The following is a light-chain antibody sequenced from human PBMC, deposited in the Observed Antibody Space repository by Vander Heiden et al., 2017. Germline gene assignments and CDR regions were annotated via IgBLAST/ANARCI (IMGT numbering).Light chain of an antibody. CDR3: GTWDSSLSNAV. J-gene: IGLJ1*01. V-gene: IGLV1-51*01. CDR1: SSNIGKNS. Sequence: QSVLTQPPPAPAAPGQKVTISCPGSSSNIGKNSVSWYQQIPGTAPKLLIYDNNKRPSGIPDRFSGSKSGTSATLGITGLQTGDEADYYCGTWDSSLSNAVFGTGTKVTVL. CDR2: DNN.